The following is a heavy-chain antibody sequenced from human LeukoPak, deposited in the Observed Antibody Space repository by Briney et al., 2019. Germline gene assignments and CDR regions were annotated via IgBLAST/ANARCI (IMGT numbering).Heavy chain of an antibody. J-gene: IGHJ6*02. CDR3: ARAGSGSYRYYYYYYGMDV. CDR2: IYYIGST. D-gene: IGHD3-10*01. CDR1: GASISSSRYY. Sequence: SETLSLTCSVSGASISSSRYYWGWIRQPPGKGLEWIGNIYYIGSTYYNPSLKSRVTISVDTSKSQLSLKLISVTAADTAVYFCARAGSGSYRYYYYYYGMDVWGQGTTVTVSS. V-gene: IGHV4-39*01.